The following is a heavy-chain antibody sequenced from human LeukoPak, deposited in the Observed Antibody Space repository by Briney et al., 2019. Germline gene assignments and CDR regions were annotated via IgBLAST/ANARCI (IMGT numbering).Heavy chain of an antibody. CDR1: GGTFSSYA. CDR3: ARDNTGTWYFDL. D-gene: IGHD3-10*01. Sequence: SVKVSCKASGGTFSSYAISRVRQAPGQGLEWMGGIIPIFGTANYAQKFQGRVTITADKSTSTAYMELSSLRSEDTAVYYCARDNTGTWYFDLWGRGTLVTVSS. CDR2: IIPIFGTA. V-gene: IGHV1-69*06. J-gene: IGHJ2*01.